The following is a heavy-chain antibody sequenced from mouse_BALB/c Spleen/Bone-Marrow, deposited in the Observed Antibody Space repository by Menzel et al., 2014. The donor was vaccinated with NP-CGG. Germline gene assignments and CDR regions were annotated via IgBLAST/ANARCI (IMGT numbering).Heavy chain of an antibody. V-gene: IGHV1-7*01. Sequence: QVQLQQPGAELAKPGASVKMSCKDSGYTFTSYWMHWVKQRPGQGLEWIGYINPSTGYTEYNQKFKDKATLTADKSSSTAYMQLSSLTSEDSAVYYCAREYYGSSGYFDVWGAGTTVTVSS. CDR3: AREYYGSSGYFDV. CDR2: INPSTGYT. D-gene: IGHD1-1*01. CDR1: GYTFTSYW. J-gene: IGHJ1*01.